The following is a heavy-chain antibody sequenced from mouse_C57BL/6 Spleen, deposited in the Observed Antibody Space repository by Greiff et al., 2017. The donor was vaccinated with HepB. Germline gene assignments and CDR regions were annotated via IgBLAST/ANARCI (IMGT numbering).Heavy chain of an antibody. Sequence: EVQGVESGGGLVQPGSSLRLSCAASGFVFIDYSMSWVRQLPGRAPEGLALIRNKVNGYTTDYSASVKGRFTISRVNSQNILYLQMNTLRAEDSATYYCVKAVSSVSSYTWFAYWGQGTLVTVSA. D-gene: IGHD1-1*01. J-gene: IGHJ3*01. CDR1: GFVFIDYS. V-gene: IGHV7-4*01. CDR2: IRNKVNGYTT. CDR3: VKAVSSVSSYTWFAY.